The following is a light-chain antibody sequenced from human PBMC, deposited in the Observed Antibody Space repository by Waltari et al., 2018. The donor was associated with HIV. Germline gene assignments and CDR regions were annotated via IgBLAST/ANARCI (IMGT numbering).Light chain of an antibody. V-gene: IGKV3-20*01. CDR2: GAS. CDR3: QQSET. J-gene: IGKJ1*01. CDR1: QSVSSSY. Sequence: EIVLTQSPGTLSLSPGERATLSCRASQSVSSSYLAWYQQKSGQAPWLLIYGASSRATGIPDRFSGSGSGTEFTLTIARLEPEDFAVYYCQQSETFGQGTRVEIK.